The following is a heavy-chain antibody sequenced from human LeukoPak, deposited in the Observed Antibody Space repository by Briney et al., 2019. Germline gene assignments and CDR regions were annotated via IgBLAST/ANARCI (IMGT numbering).Heavy chain of an antibody. V-gene: IGHV3-21*01. J-gene: IGHJ4*02. CDR2: ISSSSSYI. CDR3: ARDYRTYYDKGDFDY. CDR1: GFTFSSYS. D-gene: IGHD3-3*01. Sequence: PGGSLRLSCAASGFTFSSYSMNWVRQAPGKGLEWVSSISSSSSYIYYADSVKGRFTISRDNAKNSLYLQMNSLRAEDTAVYYCARDYRTYYDKGDFDYWGQGTLVTVSS.